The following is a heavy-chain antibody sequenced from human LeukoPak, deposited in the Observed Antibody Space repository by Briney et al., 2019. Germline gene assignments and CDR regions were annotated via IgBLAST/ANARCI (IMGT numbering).Heavy chain of an antibody. CDR2: VYYSEST. Sequence: PSETLSLTCTVSGGALSTYYWTWIRQAPGKRLECIGYVYYSESTLYSPSLKDRVTISVDTSENHFSLRLTSVTPADTAVYFCAREGGGALRSSFDYWGQGALVTVS. CDR1: GGALSTYY. CDR3: AREGGGALRSSFDY. D-gene: IGHD3-3*01. V-gene: IGHV4-59*12. J-gene: IGHJ4*02.